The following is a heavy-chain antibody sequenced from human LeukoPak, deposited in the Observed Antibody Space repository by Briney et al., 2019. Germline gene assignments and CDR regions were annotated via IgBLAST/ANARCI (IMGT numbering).Heavy chain of an antibody. Sequence: PGGSLRLSCAASGFTFSSYAMHWVRQAPGKGLEWVVVISYDGSTKYYADSVKGRFTISRDNSKNTLYLQMNSLRLVDTAVYYCARDRYSHSGNNWFDPWGQGTLVTVSS. V-gene: IGHV3-30*04. D-gene: IGHD3-10*01. CDR3: ARDRYSHSGNNWFDP. CDR1: GFTFSSYA. CDR2: ISYDGSTK. J-gene: IGHJ5*02.